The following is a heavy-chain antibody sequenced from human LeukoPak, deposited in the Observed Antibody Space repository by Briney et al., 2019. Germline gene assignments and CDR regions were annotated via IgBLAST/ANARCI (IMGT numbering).Heavy chain of an antibody. CDR3: ARGELLWFGELYRIDAFDI. Sequence: GSSVKVSCKASGGTLRTYAINWVRQAPGQRLEWMGGIIPMFGTANYAQKFQGRVTITADKSTGTVYMELRSLTSEDTAVYYCARGELLWFGELYRIDAFDIWGQGTMVIVSS. CDR1: GGTLRTYA. J-gene: IGHJ3*02. CDR2: IIPMFGTA. D-gene: IGHD3-10*01. V-gene: IGHV1-69*06.